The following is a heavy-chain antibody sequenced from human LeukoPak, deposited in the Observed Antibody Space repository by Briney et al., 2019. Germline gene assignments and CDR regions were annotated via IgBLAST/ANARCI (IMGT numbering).Heavy chain of an antibody. V-gene: IGHV3-21*01. CDR2: ISSTSSYI. CDR1: GFTFSSYA. J-gene: IGHJ4*02. CDR3: ARRFGEGAIDY. Sequence: GGSLRLSCAASGFTFSSYAMNWVRQAPGKGLEWVSSISSTSSYIYYADSLKGRFTISRDNAKNSLYLQMNSLRAEDTAVYYCARRFGEGAIDYWGQGTLVTVSS. D-gene: IGHD3-10*01.